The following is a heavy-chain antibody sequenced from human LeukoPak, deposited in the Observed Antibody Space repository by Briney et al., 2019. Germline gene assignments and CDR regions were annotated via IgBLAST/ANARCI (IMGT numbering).Heavy chain of an antibody. CDR1: GFPFSSYG. J-gene: IGHJ4*02. V-gene: IGHV3-30*18. Sequence: GGSLRLSCAASGFPFSSYGMAWVRQAPGKGLEWMAVISNDGTRKYYADSVKGRFTISRDNSKNTLYLQMNSLRVEDMAVYLCVKDLRSDFMGVLSRYLSYWGQGTLVTVSS. D-gene: IGHD2/OR15-2a*01. CDR2: ISNDGTRK. CDR3: VKDLRSDFMGVLSRYLSY.